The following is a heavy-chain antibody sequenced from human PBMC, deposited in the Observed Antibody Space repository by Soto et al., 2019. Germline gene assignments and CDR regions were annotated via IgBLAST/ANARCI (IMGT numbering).Heavy chain of an antibody. J-gene: IGHJ6*02. D-gene: IGHD2-2*01. CDR3: AGTRGGGGYYYYGMDV. V-gene: IGHV4-31*03. CDR2: IYYSGST. CDR1: GGSISSGGYY. Sequence: QVQLQESGPGLVKPSQTLSLTCTVSGGSISSGGYYWSWIRQHPGKGLEWIGYIYYSGSTYYNPSLKGRFTIPLNPLKTQFSRRLGSVTAAETAGYYWAGTRGGGGYYYYGMDVWGQGTTVTVSS.